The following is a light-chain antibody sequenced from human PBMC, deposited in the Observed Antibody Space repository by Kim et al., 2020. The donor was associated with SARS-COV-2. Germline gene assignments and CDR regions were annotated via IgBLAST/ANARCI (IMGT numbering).Light chain of an antibody. CDR3: QAWDSSTVV. J-gene: IGLJ2*01. Sequence: SVSPGQTASITCSGDKLGAKYACWYQQKPGQSPVVVIHQDSKRPSGIPERFSGSNSGNTATLTISGTQAMDEADYYCQAWDSSTVVFGGGTQLTVL. CDR2: QDS. CDR1: KLGAKY. V-gene: IGLV3-1*01.